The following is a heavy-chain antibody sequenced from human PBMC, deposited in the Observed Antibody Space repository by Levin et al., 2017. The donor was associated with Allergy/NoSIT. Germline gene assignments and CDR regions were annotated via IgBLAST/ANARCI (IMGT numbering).Heavy chain of an antibody. D-gene: IGHD6-13*01. CDR3: ARRGIAAAGYYFDY. Sequence: SETLSLTCTVSGGSISSSSYYWGWIRQPPGKGLEWIGSIYYSGSTYYNPSLKSRVTISVDTSKNQFSLKLSSVTAADTAVYYCARRGIAAAGYYFDYWGQGTLVTVSS. CDR2: IYYSGST. CDR1: GGSISSSSYY. V-gene: IGHV4-39*01. J-gene: IGHJ4*02.